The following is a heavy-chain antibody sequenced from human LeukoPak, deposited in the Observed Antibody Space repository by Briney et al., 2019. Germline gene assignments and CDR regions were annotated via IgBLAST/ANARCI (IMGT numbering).Heavy chain of an antibody. CDR3: AKEAYYYDSRTANYFDY. CDR1: GFIFSSYW. CDR2: ISGSGGST. V-gene: IGHV3-23*01. Sequence: GGSLRLSCAASGFIFSSYWMSWVRQAPGKGLEWVSAISGSGGSTYYADSVKGRFTISRDNSKNTLYLQMNSLRAEDTAVYYCAKEAYYYDSRTANYFDYWGQGTLVTVSS. J-gene: IGHJ4*02. D-gene: IGHD3-22*01.